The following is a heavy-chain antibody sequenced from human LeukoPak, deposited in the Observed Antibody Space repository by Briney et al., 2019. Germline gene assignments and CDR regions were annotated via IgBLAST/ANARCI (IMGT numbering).Heavy chain of an antibody. CDR2: INWNGDST. V-gene: IGHV3-20*04. CDR1: GFXFDDYG. D-gene: IGHD5-18*01. J-gene: IGHJ4*02. Sequence: GGSLRLSCAASGFXFDDYGISWVRQAPGKGREWLSGINWNGDSTGYADSVKGRFTISRDNARNSLYLQMNSLRAEDTALYYCARGAGYSYNFYFVYWGQGTLVTVSS. CDR3: ARGAGYSYNFYFVY.